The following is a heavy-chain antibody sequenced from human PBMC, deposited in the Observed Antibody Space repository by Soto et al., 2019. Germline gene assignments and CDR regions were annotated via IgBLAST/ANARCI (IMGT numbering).Heavy chain of an antibody. Sequence: SVKVSCKASGGTFSSYAISWVRQAPGQGLEWMGGIIPIFGTANYAQKFQGRVTITADESTSTAYMELSSLRSEDTAVYYCARSPDEALAARPGPLNYYYYGMDVWGQGTTVTVSS. CDR3: ARSPDEALAARPGPLNYYYYGMDV. J-gene: IGHJ6*02. D-gene: IGHD6-6*01. CDR1: GGTFSSYA. V-gene: IGHV1-69*13. CDR2: IIPIFGTA.